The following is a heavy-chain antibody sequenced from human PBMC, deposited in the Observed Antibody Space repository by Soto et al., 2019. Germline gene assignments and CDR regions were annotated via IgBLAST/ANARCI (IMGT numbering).Heavy chain of an antibody. CDR1: GFSLSTSGVG. J-gene: IGHJ4*02. Sequence: QITLKESGPTLVKPTQTLTLTCTFSGFSLSTSGVGVGWIRQPPGKALEWLALIYWEDDKRYSPSLKSRLTITKDTSKNQVVLTMTNMDPVDTATYYCAHRRGGLGVRGVISFDYWGQGTLVTVSS. V-gene: IGHV2-5*02. D-gene: IGHD3-10*01. CDR2: IYWEDDK. CDR3: AHRRGGLGVRGVISFDY.